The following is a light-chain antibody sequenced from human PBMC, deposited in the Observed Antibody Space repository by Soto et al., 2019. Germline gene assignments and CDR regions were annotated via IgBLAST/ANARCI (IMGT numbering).Light chain of an antibody. J-gene: IGLJ1*01. CDR3: QSYDSSLSGYV. CDR2: ENN. CDR1: SSNIGAGYE. V-gene: IGLV1-40*01. Sequence: QSVLTQPPSVSEAPGQRVTISCTGSSSNIGAGYEAHWYQQVPGTAPKLLIYENNNRPSGVPVRFSGSKSGTSASLAITGLQAEDEAEYYCQSYDSSLSGYVFGTGTQLTVL.